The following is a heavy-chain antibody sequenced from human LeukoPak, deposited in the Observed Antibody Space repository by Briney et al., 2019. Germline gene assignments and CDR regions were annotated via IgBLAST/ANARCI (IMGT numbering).Heavy chain of an antibody. Sequence: PGGSLRLSCAASGFTFSSYWMSWVRQAPGKGLEWVANIKQDGSEKYSVASVNGRFTISRDNDKHSLYLQMNSVRAEDTGVYYCERDGVAAAGIDFWGQGTLVTVSS. CDR1: GFTFSSYW. V-gene: IGHV3-7*01. D-gene: IGHD6-13*01. J-gene: IGHJ4*02. CDR3: ERDGVAAAGIDF. CDR2: IKQDGSEK.